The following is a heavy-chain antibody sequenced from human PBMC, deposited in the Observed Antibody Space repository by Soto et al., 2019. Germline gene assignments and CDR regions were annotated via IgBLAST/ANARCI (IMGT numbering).Heavy chain of an antibody. CDR1: GFTVSSNY. CDR2: ISGSGGST. J-gene: IGHJ3*02. Sequence: EVQLVESGGGLIQPGGSLRLSCAASGFTVSSNYMSWVRQAPGKGLEWVSAISGSGGSTYYADSVKGRFTISRDNSKNTLYLQMNSLRAEDTAVYYCAKPVGRDGYNTDAFDIWGQGTMVTVSS. CDR3: AKPVGRDGYNTDAFDI. D-gene: IGHD5-12*01. V-gene: IGHV3-23*04.